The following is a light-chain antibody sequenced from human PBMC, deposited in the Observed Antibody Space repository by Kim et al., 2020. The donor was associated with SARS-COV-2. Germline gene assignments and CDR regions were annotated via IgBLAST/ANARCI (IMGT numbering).Light chain of an antibody. J-gene: IGLJ3*02. Sequence: GQSITSSCTGTSRDVGTYNYVSWYQQYPGQAPKLMIYDVSKRPSGVSDRFSGSKSGNTASLTISGLQAEDEADYYCNSYTTSTTWVFGGGTQLTVL. CDR2: DVS. CDR3: NSYTTSTTWV. CDR1: SRDVGTYNY. V-gene: IGLV2-14*04.